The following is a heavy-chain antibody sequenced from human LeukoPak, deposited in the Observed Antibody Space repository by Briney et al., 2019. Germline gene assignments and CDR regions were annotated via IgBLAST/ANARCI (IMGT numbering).Heavy chain of an antibody. D-gene: IGHD6-19*01. CDR3: ARGLRYSSGRIVGY. Sequence: ASVKVSCNASGYTFTGYYMHGVRQAPGQGLEWMGWINPNSGGTNYAQKFQGRVTMTRDTSISTAYMELSRLRSDDTAVYYCARGLRYSSGRIVGYWGQGTLVTVSS. V-gene: IGHV1-2*02. CDR2: INPNSGGT. J-gene: IGHJ4*02. CDR1: GYTFTGYY.